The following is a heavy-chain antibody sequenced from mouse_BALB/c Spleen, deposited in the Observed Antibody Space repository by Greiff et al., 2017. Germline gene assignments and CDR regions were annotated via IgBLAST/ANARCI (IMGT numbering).Heavy chain of an antibody. J-gene: IGHJ4*01. D-gene: IGHD1-1*01. V-gene: IGHV1S29*02. CDR1: GYTFTDYN. Sequence: EVKLMESGPELVKPGASVKISCKASGYTFTDYNMHWVKQSHGKSLEWIGYIYPYNGGTGYNQKFKSKATLTVDNSSSTAYMELRSLTSEDSAVYYCARGGYYYGSSYVGAMDDWGQGTSVTVSS. CDR2: IYPYNGGT. CDR3: ARGGYYYGSSYVGAMDD.